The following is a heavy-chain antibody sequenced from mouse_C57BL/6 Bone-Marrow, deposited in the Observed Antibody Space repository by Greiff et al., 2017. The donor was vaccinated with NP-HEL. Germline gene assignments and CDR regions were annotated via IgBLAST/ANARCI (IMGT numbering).Heavy chain of an antibody. D-gene: IGHD4-1*01. J-gene: IGHJ4*01. Sequence: DVQLQESGGGLVKPGGSLKLSCAASGLTFSSYAMSWVRQTPEKRLEWVATISDGGSYTYYPDNVKGRFTISRDNAKNNLYLQMSHLKSEDTAMYYCAREVPNWDCYAMDYWGQGTSVTVSS. V-gene: IGHV5-4*01. CDR3: AREVPNWDCYAMDY. CDR1: GLTFSSYA. CDR2: ISDGGSYT.